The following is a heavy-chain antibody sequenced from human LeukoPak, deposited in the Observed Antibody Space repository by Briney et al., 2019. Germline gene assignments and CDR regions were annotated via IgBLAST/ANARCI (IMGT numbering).Heavy chain of an antibody. J-gene: IGHJ4*02. CDR1: GFTFSTYS. V-gene: IGHV3-21*01. Sequence: GGSLRLSCAASGFTFSTYSMNWVRQAPGKGLEWVSSVSSGSSYIYYADSVKGRFTISRDNAKNSLYLQMNSLRAEDTAVYYCARDSSGWSRDYWGQGTLVTVSS. CDR3: ARDSSGWSRDY. D-gene: IGHD6-19*01. CDR2: VSSGSSYI.